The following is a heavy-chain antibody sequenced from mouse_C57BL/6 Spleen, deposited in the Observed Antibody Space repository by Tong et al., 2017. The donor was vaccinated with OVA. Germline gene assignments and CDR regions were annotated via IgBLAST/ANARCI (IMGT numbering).Heavy chain of an antibody. CDR1: GYTFTSYW. Sequence: VQLQESGPELVKPGASVKLSCKASGYTFTSYWMHWIKQRPEQGLERIGEINPSNGGTNYNEKFKSKATLTVDKSSSTAYMQLNSLTSEDSAVYYCARGERYFDYWGQGTTLTVSS. J-gene: IGHJ2*01. CDR2: INPSNGGT. CDR3: ARGERYFDY. V-gene: IGHV1-53*01.